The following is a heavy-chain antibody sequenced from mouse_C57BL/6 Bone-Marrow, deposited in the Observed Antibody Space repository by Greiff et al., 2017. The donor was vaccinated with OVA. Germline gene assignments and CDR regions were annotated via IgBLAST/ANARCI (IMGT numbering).Heavy chain of an antibody. CDR3: AREGYHMDY. J-gene: IGHJ4*01. V-gene: IGHV1-50*01. Sequence: QVQLQQPGAELVKPGASVKLSCKASGYTFTSYWMQWVKQRPGQGLEWIGEIDPSDSYTNYNQKFKGKATLTVDTSSSTAYMQLSSLTSEDSAVYYCAREGYHMDYWGQGTSVTVSS. CDR1: GYTFTSYW. D-gene: IGHD2-14*01. CDR2: IDPSDSYT.